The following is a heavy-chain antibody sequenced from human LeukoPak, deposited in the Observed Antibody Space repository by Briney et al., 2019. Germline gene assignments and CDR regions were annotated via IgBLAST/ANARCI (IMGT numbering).Heavy chain of an antibody. CDR3: ARDTPWFDP. V-gene: IGHV3-7*01. J-gene: IGHJ5*02. CDR1: GFSFGSYW. CDR2: IKQDGSEE. Sequence: PGGSLRLSCVASGFSFGSYWISWVRQTPGKGLEWVANIKQDGSEEYYVDSVKGRFTISRDNAKKSLYLQMNSLRAEDTAVCYCARDTPWFDPWGQGTLVTVSS.